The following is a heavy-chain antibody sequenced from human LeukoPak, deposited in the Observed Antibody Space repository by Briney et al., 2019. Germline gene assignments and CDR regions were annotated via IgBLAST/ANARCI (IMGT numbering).Heavy chain of an antibody. D-gene: IGHD3-22*01. V-gene: IGHV3-7*03. Sequence: PGGSLRLSCAVSGFTFSGFWMSWSRQAPGKGLEWVANIKQDGSEKYYVDSVKGRFTISRDNAKNSLYLQMNSLRAEDTAVYYCARDFYYDSSGYSYDFDYWGQGTLVTVSS. J-gene: IGHJ4*02. CDR1: GFTFSGFW. CDR2: IKQDGSEK. CDR3: ARDFYYDSSGYSYDFDY.